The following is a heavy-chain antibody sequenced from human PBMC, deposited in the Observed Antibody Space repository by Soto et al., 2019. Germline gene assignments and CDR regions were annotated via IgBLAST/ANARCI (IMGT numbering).Heavy chain of an antibody. CDR2: IYPGDSDT. CDR3: ARQGEITMVRGVINPYYYGMDV. D-gene: IGHD3-10*01. Sequence: ESLKISCKGSGYSFTSYWIGWVRQMPGKGLEWMGIIYPGDSDTRYSPSFQGQVAISADKSISTAYLQWSSLKASDTAMYYCARQGEITMVRGVINPYYYGMDVWGQGTTVTVSS. V-gene: IGHV5-51*01. CDR1: GYSFTSYW. J-gene: IGHJ6*02.